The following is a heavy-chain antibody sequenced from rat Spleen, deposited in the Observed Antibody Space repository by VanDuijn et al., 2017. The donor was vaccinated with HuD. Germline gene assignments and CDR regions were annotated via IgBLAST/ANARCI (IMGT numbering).Heavy chain of an antibody. CDR3: TTRPYYSSLNWFPY. J-gene: IGHJ3*01. Sequence: EVKLVESGGGLVQPGRSLKLSCAASGFNFNDYWMGWVRQAPGKGLEWIGEINKDSRTIKYSPSLKDKFTISRDNAQNTLYLQMSKLGSEDTAIYYCTTRPYYSSLNWFPYWGQGTLVTVSS. D-gene: IGHD1-2*01. CDR2: INKDSRTI. CDR1: GFNFNDYW. V-gene: IGHV4-2*01.